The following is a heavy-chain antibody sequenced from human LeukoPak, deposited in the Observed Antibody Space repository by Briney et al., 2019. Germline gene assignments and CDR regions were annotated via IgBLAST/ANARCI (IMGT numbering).Heavy chain of an antibody. D-gene: IGHD1-1*01. CDR3: ARWNEGLDY. CDR1: GGSISGYY. Sequence: SETVSLTCTVSGGSISGYYWSWMRQPPGKGLEWVGYVFKSQTTGYNPSLESRVTISQDTSRNQFSLKLSSVTAADTAVYYCARWNEGLDYWGQGTLVTVSS. V-gene: IGHV4-59*01. CDR2: VFKSQTT. J-gene: IGHJ4*02.